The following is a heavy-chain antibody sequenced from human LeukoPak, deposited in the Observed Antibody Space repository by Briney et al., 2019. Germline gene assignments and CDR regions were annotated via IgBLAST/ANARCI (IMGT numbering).Heavy chain of an antibody. V-gene: IGHV1-3*01. CDR2: INAGNGNT. CDR1: GYTFTSYA. CDR3: ARGRQQLPTNWFDP. J-gene: IGHJ5*02. Sequence: ASVKVSCKASGYTFTSYAMHWVRQAPGQGLEWMGWINAGNGNTKYSQKFQGRVTITRDTSASTAYMELSSLRSEDTAVYYCARGRQQLPTNWFDPWGQGTLVTVSS. D-gene: IGHD6-13*01.